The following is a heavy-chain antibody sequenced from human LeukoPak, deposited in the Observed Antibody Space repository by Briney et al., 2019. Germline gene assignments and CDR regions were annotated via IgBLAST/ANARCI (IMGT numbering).Heavy chain of an antibody. V-gene: IGHV3-20*04. D-gene: IGHD6-6*01. CDR1: GFTFDDYG. J-gene: IGHJ4*02. Sequence: GGSLRLSCAASGFTFDDYGMSWVRQAPGKGLEWVSGITWNGGSTGYADSVKGRFTISRDNAKNSLYLQMNSLGAEDTALYYCARVYGSSAVGDYFDYWGQGTLVTVSS. CDR3: ARVYGSSAVGDYFDY. CDR2: ITWNGGST.